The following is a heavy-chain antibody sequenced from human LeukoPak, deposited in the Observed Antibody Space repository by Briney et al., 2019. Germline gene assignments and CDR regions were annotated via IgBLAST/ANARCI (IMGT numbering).Heavy chain of an antibody. Sequence: GGYLRRYCAVSGFSGSGYWMTWVRQAPGKGLEWVANIKQDGSEKNYVDSVKGRFTISRDNAENSLFLQMNSLRVEDTAIYYCAREWQGGIAAAGTRIEGDYWGQGTLVAVSS. D-gene: IGHD6-13*01. V-gene: IGHV3-7*01. CDR2: IKQDGSEK. CDR1: GFSGSGYW. CDR3: AREWQGGIAAAGTRIEGDY. J-gene: IGHJ4*02.